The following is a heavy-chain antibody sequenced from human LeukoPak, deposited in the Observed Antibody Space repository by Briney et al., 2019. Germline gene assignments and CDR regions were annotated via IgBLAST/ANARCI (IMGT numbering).Heavy chain of an antibody. CDR1: GFTFSSYA. CDR2: ISGSGDNT. CDR3: AKGGLVHRFDP. V-gene: IGHV3-23*01. J-gene: IGHJ5*02. Sequence: GGSLRLSCAASGFTFSSYAMSWVRQAPGKGLEWVSGISGSGDNTYYADSVKGRFTISRDNSKNTLYLQMNSLRADDTAVYYCAKGGLVHRFDPWGQGALVTVSS.